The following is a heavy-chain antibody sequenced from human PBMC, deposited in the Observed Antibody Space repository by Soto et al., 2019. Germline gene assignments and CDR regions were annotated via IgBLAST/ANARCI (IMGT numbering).Heavy chain of an antibody. CDR3: AKDRGDPPYCYYYMDV. V-gene: IGHV3-23*01. Sequence: EVQLLESGGGLEQSGGSLRLSCAASGFTFSTYAMTWVRQAPGKGLEWVSAISGSGGSTYYADSVKGRFTISRDNSKNTMYLHMNSLRVEDTAVYYCAKDRGDPPYCYYYMDVWGKGTTVTVSS. CDR2: ISGSGGST. J-gene: IGHJ6*03. D-gene: IGHD4-17*01. CDR1: GFTFSTYA.